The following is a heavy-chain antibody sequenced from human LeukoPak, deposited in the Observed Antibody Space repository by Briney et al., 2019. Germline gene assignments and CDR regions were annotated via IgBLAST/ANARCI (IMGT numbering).Heavy chain of an antibody. CDR3: ARGHSSGYDYSYDAFDI. J-gene: IGHJ3*02. V-gene: IGHV3-33*01. CDR1: GFTSSSYG. Sequence: GGSLRLSCAASGFTSSSYGMHWVRQAPGKGLRWVAVIWYHGSNKYYADSVKGRFTISRDNSKNTLYLQMNSLRAEDTAVYFCARGHSSGYDYSYDAFDIWGQGTMVTVSS. CDR2: IWYHGSNK. D-gene: IGHD3-22*01.